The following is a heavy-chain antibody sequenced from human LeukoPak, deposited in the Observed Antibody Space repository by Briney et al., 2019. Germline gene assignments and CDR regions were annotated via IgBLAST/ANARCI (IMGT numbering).Heavy chain of an antibody. J-gene: IGHJ6*03. CDR2: IYYSGST. Sequence: SETLSLTCTVSGGSISSYYWSWIRQPPGKGLEWIGYIYYSGSTNYNPSLKSRVTISVDTSKNQFSLKLSSVTAADTAVYYCARATQHTRYYYYMDVWGKGTTVTVSS. CDR3: ARATQHTRYYYYMDV. D-gene: IGHD1-1*01. CDR1: GGSISSYY. V-gene: IGHV4-59*12.